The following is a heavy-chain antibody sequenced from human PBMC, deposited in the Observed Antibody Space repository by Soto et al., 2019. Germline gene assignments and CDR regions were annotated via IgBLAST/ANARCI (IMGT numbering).Heavy chain of an antibody. CDR2: IYWDDDK. CDR1: GFSLSTSGVG. V-gene: IGHV2-5*02. CDR3: AREKYCSGGSCPWFDP. D-gene: IGHD2-15*01. J-gene: IGHJ5*02. Sequence: SGPTLVNPTQTLTLTCTFSGFSLSTSGVGVGWIRQPPGKALEWLALIYWDDDKRYSPSLKSRLTITKDTFKNQVVLTMTNMDPVDTATYYCAREKYCSGGSCPWFDPWGQGTLVTVSS.